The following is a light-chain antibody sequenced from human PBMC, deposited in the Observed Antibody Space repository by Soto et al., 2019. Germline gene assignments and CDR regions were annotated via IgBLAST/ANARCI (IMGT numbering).Light chain of an antibody. V-gene: IGKV1-5*01. J-gene: IGKJ2*01. CDR3: QQYTRYPYT. Sequence: DIQMTQSPSTLSASVGDRVSISCRASQSLDKWLAWYQQKPGEAPKLLVSDASNLESGVSSRFTGSRSGTEFTLTISSLQPDDFATYYCQQYTRYPYTFGQGTKLEIK. CDR2: DAS. CDR1: QSLDKW.